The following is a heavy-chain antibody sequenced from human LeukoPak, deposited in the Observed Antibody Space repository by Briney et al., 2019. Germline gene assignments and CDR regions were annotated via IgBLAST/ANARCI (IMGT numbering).Heavy chain of an antibody. J-gene: IGHJ4*02. D-gene: IGHD6-6*01. CDR3: TTEDSSSSGEVY. Sequence: PGGSLRLSCAASGFTFSNAWMSWVRQAPGKGLEWVGRIKSKTDGGTTDYAAPVKGRFTISRDDSKNTLYLQMNSLKTEDTAVYYCTTEDSSSSGEVYWGQGTLVTVSS. V-gene: IGHV3-15*01. CDR2: IKSKTDGGTT. CDR1: GFTFSNAW.